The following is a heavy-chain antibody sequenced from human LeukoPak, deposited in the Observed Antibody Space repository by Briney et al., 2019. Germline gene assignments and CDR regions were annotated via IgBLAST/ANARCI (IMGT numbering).Heavy chain of an antibody. V-gene: IGHV7-4-1*02. CDR2: INTNTGNP. J-gene: IGHJ4*02. CDR3: AGTGDKDYLYYFDY. D-gene: IGHD3-16*01. CDR1: GYTFTSYA. Sequence: ASVKVSCKASGYTFTSYAMNWVRQAPGQGLEWMGWINTNTGNPTYAQGFTGRFVFSLDTSVSTAYLQISSLKAEDTAVYYCAGTGDKDYLYYFDYWGQGTLVTVSS.